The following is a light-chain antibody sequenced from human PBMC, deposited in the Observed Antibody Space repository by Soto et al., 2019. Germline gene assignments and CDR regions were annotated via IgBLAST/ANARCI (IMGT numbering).Light chain of an antibody. CDR3: QQRHMWPIT. CDR2: DAY. J-gene: IGKJ5*01. CDR1: QSFRGL. Sequence: EIVMTQSPATLSVSPGERATLSCRASQSFRGLLAWYPQKPGQAPRILIYDAYNRATGIPPRFSGSGSGTDFNLTISSLETEDSAVYYCQQRHMWPITFGQGTRVEIK. V-gene: IGKV3-11*01.